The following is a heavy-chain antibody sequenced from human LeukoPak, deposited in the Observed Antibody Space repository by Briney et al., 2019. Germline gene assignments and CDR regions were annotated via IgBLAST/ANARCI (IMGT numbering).Heavy chain of an antibody. CDR2: ISWNSGDI. CDR3: AKVRGYSYGSFDY. CDR1: GFTFDDYA. J-gene: IGHJ4*02. V-gene: IGHV3-9*01. Sequence: GGSLRLSCAASGFTFDDYAMYWVRQAPGKGLEWVSGISWNSGDIGYADSVKGRFTISRDNAKNSLYLQMNSLRAEDTALYYCAKVRGYSYGSFDYWGQGTLVTVSS. D-gene: IGHD5-18*01.